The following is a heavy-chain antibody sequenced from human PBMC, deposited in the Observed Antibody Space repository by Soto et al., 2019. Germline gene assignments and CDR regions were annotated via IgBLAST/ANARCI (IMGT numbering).Heavy chain of an antibody. CDR1: GFTFSSYA. V-gene: IGHV3-23*01. Sequence: EVQLLESGGDLVQPGGSLRLSCAASGFTFSSYAMSWVRQAPGKGLEWVSAISGSGGSTFYADSVKGRFTISRDNSKNTLYLQMNSLRAEDTAAYFCAKDGGNGNGGFDCWGQGTLVTVSS. CDR3: AKDGGNGNGGFDC. J-gene: IGHJ4*02. CDR2: ISGSGGST. D-gene: IGHD3-16*01.